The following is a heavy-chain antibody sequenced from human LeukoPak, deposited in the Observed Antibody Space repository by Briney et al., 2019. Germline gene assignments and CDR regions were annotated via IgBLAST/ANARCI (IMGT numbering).Heavy chain of an antibody. CDR1: GFTFSTYN. D-gene: IGHD2-21*01. CDR2: ISSSSSYI. CDR3: ARDSSSIGWFDP. Sequence: GGSLRLSCAASGFTFSTYNMNWVRQAPGKGLEWVSSISSSSSYIYYADSVKGRFTISRDNAKNSLYLQMNSLRAEDTAVYYCARDSSSIGWFDPWGQGTLVTVSS. V-gene: IGHV3-21*01. J-gene: IGHJ5*02.